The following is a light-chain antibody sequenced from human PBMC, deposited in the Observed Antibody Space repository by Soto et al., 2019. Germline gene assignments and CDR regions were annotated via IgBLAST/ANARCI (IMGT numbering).Light chain of an antibody. V-gene: IGKV3-20*01. CDR1: QSVSSNY. Sequence: EVVLTQSPGTLSLSPGERATLSCRASQSVSSNYLAWYQQKPGQAPRLLIYGAFTRATGIPDRFSGSGSGTDFTLTSTRLEPEDFAVYYGQQDGRSPPLTFGGGTKVEMK. CDR2: GAF. J-gene: IGKJ4*01. CDR3: QQDGRSPPLT.